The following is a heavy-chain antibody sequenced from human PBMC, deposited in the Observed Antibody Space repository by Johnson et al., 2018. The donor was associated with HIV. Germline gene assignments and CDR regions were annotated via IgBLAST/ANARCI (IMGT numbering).Heavy chain of an antibody. CDR3: ARGGPIAVETTGAFDI. CDR2: IYNDGSRT. CDR1: GFTFDDYG. V-gene: IGHV3-20*04. D-gene: IGHD6-19*01. Sequence: VQLVESGGGVVRRGGSLRLSCAASGFTFDDYGMSWVRQVPGKRPVWVARIYNDGSRTTYADSVRGRFTISRDNSKYTVDLQMNSLRAEDTAVYYCARGGPIAVETTGAFDIGGQGTMVTGSS. J-gene: IGHJ3*02.